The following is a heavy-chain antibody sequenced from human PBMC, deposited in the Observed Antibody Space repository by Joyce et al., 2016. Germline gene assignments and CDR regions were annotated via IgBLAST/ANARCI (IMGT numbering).Heavy chain of an antibody. CDR1: GFTFSTFP. J-gene: IGHJ4*02. CDR3: AKEDGYNSGRPLDY. Sequence: QVQLVESGGDVVQPGKSLRLSCATSGFTFSTFPMHWVRQAPGRGLEWVEHLSDDGTKEYYADSVKGRFTISRDASQSTLYLQMNGLRPEDTALYYCAKEDGYNSGRPLDYWGPGTLVGVSS. V-gene: IGHV3-30*18. CDR2: LSDDGTKE. D-gene: IGHD6-19*01.